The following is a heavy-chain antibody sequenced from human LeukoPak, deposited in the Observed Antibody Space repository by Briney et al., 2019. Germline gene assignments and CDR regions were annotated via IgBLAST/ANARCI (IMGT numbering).Heavy chain of an antibody. CDR2: IYTSGST. J-gene: IGHJ4*02. V-gene: IGHV4-4*07. CDR3: ARVGHWGSGYYYFDY. CDR1: GGSISSYY. Sequence: SETLSLTCTVSGGSISSYYWSWIRQPAGKGLEWIGRIYTSGSTNYNPSLKSRVTMSVDTSKNQFSLKLSSVTAADTAVYYCARVGHWGSGYYYFDYWGQGTLVTVSS. D-gene: IGHD3-22*01.